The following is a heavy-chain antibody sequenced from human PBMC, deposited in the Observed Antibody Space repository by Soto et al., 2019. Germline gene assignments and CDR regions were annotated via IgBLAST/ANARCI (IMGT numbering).Heavy chain of an antibody. J-gene: IGHJ4*02. CDR2: ISGSGDDT. V-gene: IGHV3-23*01. D-gene: IGHD5-18*01. CDR3: AGPGYSSQDY. CDR1: VFTFSSFA. Sequence: PWGSLRISCASSVFTFSSFALSWVRQAPGKGLEWVSAISGSGDDTDYADSVKGRFTISRDNSKNTLYLQMNSLRAEDAAVYYCAGPGYSSQDYWGQGAMVTVSS.